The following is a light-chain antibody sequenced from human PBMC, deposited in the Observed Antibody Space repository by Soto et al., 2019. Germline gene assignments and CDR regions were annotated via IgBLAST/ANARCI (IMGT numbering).Light chain of an antibody. CDR2: DAS. V-gene: IGKV1-5*01. J-gene: IGKJ1*01. CDR3: QQYDKYST. CDR1: QSISFS. Sequence: DIQMTQSPSSLSSSVGYRVTMTCLASQSISFSLAWYQQKPGKAPNLLIYDASTLQGGVPSRFSGSGSGTEFTLTVTSLQPEDFATYFCQQYDKYSTFGHGTKVDIK.